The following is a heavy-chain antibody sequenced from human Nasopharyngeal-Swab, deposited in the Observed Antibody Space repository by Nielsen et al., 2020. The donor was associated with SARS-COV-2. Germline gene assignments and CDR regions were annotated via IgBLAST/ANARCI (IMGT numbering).Heavy chain of an antibody. CDR2: ISGSGSST. J-gene: IGHJ4*02. CDR3: ARVGSSSWYFDY. Sequence: GGSLRLSCAASGFSFSLSGMSWARQAPGKGLEWVSAISGSGSSTYYAEYVKGRFTISRDNAKNSLYLQMNSLRAEDTAVYYCARVGSSSWYFDYWGQGTLVTVSS. D-gene: IGHD6-13*01. V-gene: IGHV3-23*01. CDR1: GFSFSLSG.